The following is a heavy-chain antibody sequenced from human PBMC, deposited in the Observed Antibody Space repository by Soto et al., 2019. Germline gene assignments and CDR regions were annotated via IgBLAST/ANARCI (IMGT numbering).Heavy chain of an antibody. CDR3: ASTLRGDDFWSGQYYYYYGMDV. CDR2: IYHSGST. D-gene: IGHD3-3*01. Sequence: SETLSLTCAVSGGSISSSNWWSWVRQPPGKGLEWIGEIYHSGSTNYNPSLKSRVTISVDKSKNQFSLKLSSVTAADTAVYYCASTLRGDDFWSGQYYYYYGMDVWGQGTTVTVSS. J-gene: IGHJ6*02. V-gene: IGHV4-4*02. CDR1: GGSISSSNW.